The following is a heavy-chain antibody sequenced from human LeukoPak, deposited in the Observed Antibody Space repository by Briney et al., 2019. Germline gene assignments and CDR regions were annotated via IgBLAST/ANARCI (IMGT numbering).Heavy chain of an antibody. CDR1: AFTFSSYG. CDR3: ARDISVPGAFDI. CDR2: IQYDRTNE. J-gene: IGHJ3*02. V-gene: IGHV3-30*02. D-gene: IGHD3-10*02. Sequence: GGSLRLSCAASAFTFSSYGMHWVRQAPGKGLEWVAYIQYDRTNEQYAHSVKGRFRISRDNSKNILYLQMNSLRTEDTAVYYCARDISVPGAFDIWGQGTMVAVSS.